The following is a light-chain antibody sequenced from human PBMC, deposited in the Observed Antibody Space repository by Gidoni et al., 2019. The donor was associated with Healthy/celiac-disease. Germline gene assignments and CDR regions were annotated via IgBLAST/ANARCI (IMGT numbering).Light chain of an antibody. CDR3: QAWDSSTVV. CDR1: KLGDNY. Sequence: SYELTQPPSASVSPGQTASITCSGDKLGDNYACWYQQKPGQSPVLVIYQDSKRPSGIPERFSGSNSGNTATLTISGTQPMDEADYYCQAWDSSTVVFGGGTKLTVL. J-gene: IGLJ2*01. V-gene: IGLV3-1*01. CDR2: QDS.